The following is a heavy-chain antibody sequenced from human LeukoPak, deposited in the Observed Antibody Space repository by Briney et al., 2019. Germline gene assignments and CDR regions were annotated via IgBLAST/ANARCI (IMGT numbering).Heavy chain of an antibody. CDR2: IKQDGSEK. CDR3: ARIGYRSSAFDY. V-gene: IGHV3-7*01. J-gene: IGHJ4*02. D-gene: IGHD5-18*01. CDR1: GFTFSSYA. Sequence: PGGSLRLSCAASGFTFSSYAMSWVRQAPGRGLEWVANIKQDGSEKDYVDVMKGRFTISRDNAKNSVYLQVNSLRAEDTAVYHCARIGYRSSAFDYWGQGTLVTVSS.